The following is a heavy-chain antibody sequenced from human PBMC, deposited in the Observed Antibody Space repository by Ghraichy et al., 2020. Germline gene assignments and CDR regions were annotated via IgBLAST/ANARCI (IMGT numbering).Heavy chain of an antibody. CDR2: ISSSSSTI. Sequence: GGSLRLSCAASGFTFSSYSMNWVRQAPGKGLEWVSYISSSSSTIYYADSVKGRFTISRDNAKNSLYLQMNSLRDEDTAVYYCARGLRFLEWLFNSPLNWFDPWGQGTLVTVSS. CDR3: ARGLRFLEWLFNSPLNWFDP. V-gene: IGHV3-48*02. D-gene: IGHD3-3*01. CDR1: GFTFSSYS. J-gene: IGHJ5*02.